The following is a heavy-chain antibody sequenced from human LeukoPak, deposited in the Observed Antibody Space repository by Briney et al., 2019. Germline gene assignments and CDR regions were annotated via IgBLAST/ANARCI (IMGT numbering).Heavy chain of an antibody. J-gene: IGHJ5*02. CDR1: GGSIGSSSYY. Sequence: PSETLSLTCTVSGGSIGSSSYYWGWIRQPPGKGLEWIGSIYYSGSTYYNPSLKSRVTISVDTSKNQFSLKLSSVTAADTAVYYCARDKGYYDSSGYTPWGQGTLVTVSS. V-gene: IGHV4-39*07. CDR2: IYYSGST. D-gene: IGHD3-22*01. CDR3: ARDKGYYDSSGYTP.